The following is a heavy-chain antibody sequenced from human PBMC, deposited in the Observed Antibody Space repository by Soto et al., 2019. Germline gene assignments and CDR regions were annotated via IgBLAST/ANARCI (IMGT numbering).Heavy chain of an antibody. CDR1: GFTFSDHH. CDR3: SRDLGS. CDR2: TRNKANSYTT. J-gene: IGHJ5*02. Sequence: EVQLVESGGGLVQPGGSLRLSCAASGFTFSDHHMDWVRQAPGKGLEWVGCTRNKANSYTTEYAASVKGRFTISRDDSKNSLYLQMNSLKTEDTAVYYCSRDLGSWGQGTLVTVSS. V-gene: IGHV3-72*01.